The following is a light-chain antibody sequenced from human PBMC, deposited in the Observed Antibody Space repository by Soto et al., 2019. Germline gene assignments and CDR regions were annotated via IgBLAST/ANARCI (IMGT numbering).Light chain of an antibody. V-gene: IGKV1-5*01. CDR1: QSVRSW. Sequence: IQMTQSPSTLSASIGDRVAITCRASQSVRSWLAWYQKRPGKAPGLLIYEASNLESGVPSRFSGSGSGTEFTLTINNLQPGDFATYYCQQYDSYPYTFGQGTKVDIK. J-gene: IGKJ2*01. CDR3: QQYDSYPYT. CDR2: EAS.